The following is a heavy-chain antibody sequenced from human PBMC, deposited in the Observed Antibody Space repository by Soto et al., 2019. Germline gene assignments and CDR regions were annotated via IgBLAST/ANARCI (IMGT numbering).Heavy chain of an antibody. CDR3: AKVYVVETGIAVAGTDY. Sequence: QVQLVESGGGVVQPGRSLRLSCAASGFTFSSYGMHWVRQAPGKGLEWVAVISYDGSNKYYADSVKGRFTISRDNSKNXXYMQMNSLRAEDTAVYYCAKVYVVETGIAVAGTDYWGQGTLVTVSS. CDR1: GFTFSSYG. D-gene: IGHD6-19*01. CDR2: ISYDGSNK. J-gene: IGHJ4*02. V-gene: IGHV3-30*18.